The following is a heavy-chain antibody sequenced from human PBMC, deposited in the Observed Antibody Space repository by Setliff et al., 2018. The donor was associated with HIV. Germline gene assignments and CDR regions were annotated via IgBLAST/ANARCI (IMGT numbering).Heavy chain of an antibody. Sequence: SETLSLTCTVSGGSISSYYWSWIRQPPGKGLEWIGYIYTSGSTNYNPPLKSRVTISVDTSKNQFSLKLSSVTAADTAVYYCAITGYSSGYWYFDYWGQGTLVTVSS. CDR2: IYTSGST. CDR1: GGSISSYY. V-gene: IGHV4-4*09. CDR3: AITGYSSGYWYFDY. J-gene: IGHJ4*02. D-gene: IGHD6-19*01.